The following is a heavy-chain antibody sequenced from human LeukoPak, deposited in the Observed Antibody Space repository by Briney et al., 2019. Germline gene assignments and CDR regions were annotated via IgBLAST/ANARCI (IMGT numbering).Heavy chain of an antibody. Sequence: SETLSLTCAVYGGSFSGYYWSWIRQPPGKGLEWIGEINHRGSTNYNPSLKSRVTISVDTSKNQFSLKLSSVTAADTAVYYCARGRGVRGYCSSTSCYAHYYYYGMDVWGQGTTVTVSS. CDR1: GGSFSGYY. CDR2: INHRGST. CDR3: ARGRGVRGYCSSTSCYAHYYYYGMDV. J-gene: IGHJ6*02. V-gene: IGHV4-34*01. D-gene: IGHD2-2*01.